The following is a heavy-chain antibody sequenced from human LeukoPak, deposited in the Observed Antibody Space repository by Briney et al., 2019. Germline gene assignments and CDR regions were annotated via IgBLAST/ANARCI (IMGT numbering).Heavy chain of an antibody. J-gene: IGHJ4*02. CDR3: AIDALSGIDD. V-gene: IGHV4-59*01. CDR1: GGSLRSYY. CDR2: VYHSGAT. Sequence: PSETLSLTCSVSGGSLRSYYWSWIRQPPGKGLEWIGFVYHSGATSYNPSLKSRVTISLATSQRQFSLQLSSVTAADTAVYYCAIDALSGIDDWGQGTLVTVSS. D-gene: IGHD1-26*01.